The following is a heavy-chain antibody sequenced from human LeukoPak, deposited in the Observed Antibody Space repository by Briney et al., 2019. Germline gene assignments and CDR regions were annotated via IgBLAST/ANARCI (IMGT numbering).Heavy chain of an antibody. D-gene: IGHD3-22*01. Sequence: SVKVSCKASGGTFSSYAISWVRQAPGQGLEWMGRIIPILGIANYAQKFQGRVTITADKSTSTAYMELSSLRSEDTAVYYCASITMIESLHGGFDYWGQGTLVTVSS. CDR1: GGTFSSYA. CDR2: IIPILGIA. CDR3: ASITMIESLHGGFDY. J-gene: IGHJ4*02. V-gene: IGHV1-69*04.